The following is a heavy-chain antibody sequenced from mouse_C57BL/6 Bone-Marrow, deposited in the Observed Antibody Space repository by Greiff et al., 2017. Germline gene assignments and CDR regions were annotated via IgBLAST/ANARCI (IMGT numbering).Heavy chain of an antibody. J-gene: IGHJ2*01. Sequence: QFQLQQPGAELEMPGASVKLSCKASGYTFTSYWMHWVKQRPGQGLEWIGEIDPSDSYTNYNQKFKGKSTLTVDKSSSTAYMQLSSLTSEDSAVYYCARSVRRYFDYWGQGTTLTVSS. CDR3: ARSVRRYFDY. CDR2: IDPSDSYT. CDR1: GYTFTSYW. V-gene: IGHV1-69*01.